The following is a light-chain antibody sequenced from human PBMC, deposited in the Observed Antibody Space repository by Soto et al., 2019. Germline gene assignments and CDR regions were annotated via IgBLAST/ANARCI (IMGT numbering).Light chain of an antibody. V-gene: IGKV3-15*01. J-gene: IGKJ1*01. CDR1: QSVSSN. Sequence: EIVMTQSPATLSVSPGERATLSCRASQSVSSNLAWYQQKPGQAPRLLIYGASTRATGIPARFSGSGSGTESSLTISSLQSEDFALYYCQQFNNWPGTFGQGTKVEIK. CDR3: QQFNNWPGT. CDR2: GAS.